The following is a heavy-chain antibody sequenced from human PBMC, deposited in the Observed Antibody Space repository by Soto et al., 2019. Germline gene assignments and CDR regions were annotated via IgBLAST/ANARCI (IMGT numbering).Heavy chain of an antibody. J-gene: IGHJ4*01. CDR2: IIPIFGTA. Sequence: SVKVSCKASGGTFSSYAISWVRQAPGQGLEWMGGIIPIFGTANYAQKFQGRVTITADKSTSTAYMELRSLRSDDTAVYYCAREPSFDYGAKEPRVTVPP. CDR3: AREPSFDY. V-gene: IGHV1-69*06. CDR1: GGTFSSYA.